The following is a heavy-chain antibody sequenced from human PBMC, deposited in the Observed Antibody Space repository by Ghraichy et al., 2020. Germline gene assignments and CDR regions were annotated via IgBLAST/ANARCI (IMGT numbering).Heavy chain of an antibody. CDR2: IDGTSNYI. CDR1: GFTFSSYT. J-gene: IGHJ6*03. CDR3: ARDTWERSPNRYYYIDV. Sequence: GGSLRLSCAASGFTFSSYTMNWVRQAPGKGLEWVSSIDGTSNYIYYADSVKGRFTISRDNAKNSLYLQMNSLRAEDTAVYYCARDTWERSPNRYYYIDVWGKGTTVTVSS. D-gene: IGHD1-26*01. V-gene: IGHV3-21*01.